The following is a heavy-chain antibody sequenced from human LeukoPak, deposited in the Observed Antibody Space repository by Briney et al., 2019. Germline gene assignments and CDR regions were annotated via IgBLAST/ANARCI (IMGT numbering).Heavy chain of an antibody. V-gene: IGHV1-69*05. CDR3: ARVVEMATIRGAFDI. Sequence: SVKVSCKASGGTFSSYAISWVRQAPGQGLEWMGRIIPIFGTANYAQKFQGRVTITTDESTSTAYMELSSLRSEDTAVYSCARVVEMATIRGAFDIWGQGTMVTVSS. CDR1: GGTFSSYA. CDR2: IIPIFGTA. D-gene: IGHD5-24*01. J-gene: IGHJ3*02.